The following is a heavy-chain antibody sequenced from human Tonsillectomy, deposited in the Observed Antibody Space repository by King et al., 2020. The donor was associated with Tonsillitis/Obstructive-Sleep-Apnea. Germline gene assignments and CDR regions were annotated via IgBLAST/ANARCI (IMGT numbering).Heavy chain of an antibody. CDR2: INHSGST. CDR3: ARGGTNYGSGTYNWFDP. Sequence: VQLQQWGAGLLKPSETLSLTCAVYGVSFSGYYWSWIRQPPGKGLEWIGEINHSGSTNYNPSLKSRVTISVDTSKNQFSLKLSSVTAADTAVYYCARGGTNYGSGTYNWFDPWGQGTLVTVSS. D-gene: IGHD3-10*01. J-gene: IGHJ5*02. CDR1: GVSFSGYY. V-gene: IGHV4-34*01.